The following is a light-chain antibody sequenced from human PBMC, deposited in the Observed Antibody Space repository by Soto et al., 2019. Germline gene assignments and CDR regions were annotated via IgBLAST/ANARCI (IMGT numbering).Light chain of an antibody. Sequence: ESVLTQSPATLSLSPGERATLSCRTSQNVISDYQAWYQQRPGQAPRLLIYGASNRATGIPDRFSGSGSGTDFTLTISRLEPEDFAVYYCQQYGSSPLATFGQGTKLGIK. CDR2: GAS. CDR3: QQYGSSPLAT. CDR1: QNVISDY. J-gene: IGKJ2*01. V-gene: IGKV3-20*01.